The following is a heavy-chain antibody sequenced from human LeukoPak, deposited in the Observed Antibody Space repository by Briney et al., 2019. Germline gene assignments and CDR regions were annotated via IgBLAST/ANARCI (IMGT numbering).Heavy chain of an antibody. CDR1: GFTFRSYA. D-gene: IGHD2-2*01. Sequence: GGSLRLSCAASGFTFRSYAMHWVRQAPGKGLEWVAVISYDAINKYYADSVKGRFTISRDNSKNTLYLQMNSLRAEDTAVYYCAKGYCNSTSCPKTDWGQGALVTVSS. V-gene: IGHV3-30*18. J-gene: IGHJ4*02. CDR3: AKGYCNSTSCPKTD. CDR2: ISYDAINK.